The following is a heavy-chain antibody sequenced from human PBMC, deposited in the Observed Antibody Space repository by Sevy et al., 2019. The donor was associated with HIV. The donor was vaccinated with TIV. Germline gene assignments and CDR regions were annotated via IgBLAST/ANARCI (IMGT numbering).Heavy chain of an antibody. CDR3: AKGQGYDYIWGNERSEYYFDY. Sequence: GGSLRLSCAASRFTFSTYDIHWVRQAPGKGLEWVAVISQDGSYQYYTDSVKGRFTISRDDSNNKAYLQMNSLRADDSGVYYCAKGQGYDYIWGNERSEYYFDYWGQGTLVTVSS. J-gene: IGHJ4*02. CDR1: RFTFSTYD. V-gene: IGHV3-30*18. D-gene: IGHD3-16*01. CDR2: ISQDGSYQ.